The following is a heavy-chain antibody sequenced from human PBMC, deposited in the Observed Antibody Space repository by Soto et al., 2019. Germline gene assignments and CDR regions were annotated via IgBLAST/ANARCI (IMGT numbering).Heavy chain of an antibody. Sequence: SCADSGFTFSSYSMDWIRRAPGKGLEWVSSISSSSSYIYYADSVKGRFTISRDNAKNSLYLQMNSLRATDTAVYYCARGAHYYDGSGYYGYWGQGTLVTVSS. CDR2: ISSSSSYI. CDR3: ARGAHYYDGSGYYGY. V-gene: IGHV3-21*01. D-gene: IGHD3-22*01. J-gene: IGHJ4*02. CDR1: GFTFSSYS.